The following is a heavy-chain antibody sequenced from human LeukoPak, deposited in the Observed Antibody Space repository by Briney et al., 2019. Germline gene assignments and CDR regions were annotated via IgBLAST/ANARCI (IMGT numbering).Heavy chain of an antibody. J-gene: IGHJ5*02. CDR2: ITGSGDST. CDR1: GFTFSSYG. CDR3: GRDGRLIQLWFDP. Sequence: GGTLRLSCAASGFTFSSYGLSWVRQAPGKGLEWVSGITGSGDSTFYADSVKGRFTISRDNSKNTLYLQMNSLRADDTAVYYCGRDGRLIQLWFDPWGQGTLVTVSS. D-gene: IGHD5-18*01. V-gene: IGHV3-23*01.